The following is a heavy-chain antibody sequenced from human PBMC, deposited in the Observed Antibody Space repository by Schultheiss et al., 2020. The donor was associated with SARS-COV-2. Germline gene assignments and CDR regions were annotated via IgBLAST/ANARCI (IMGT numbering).Heavy chain of an antibody. V-gene: IGHV3-30*12. Sequence: GGSLRLSCAASGFTFSSYGMHWVRQAPGKGLEWVAVISYDGSNKYYADSVKGRFTISRDNAENSLYLQMNSLRVEDTAVYYCARGNYSNSAYYYSAMDVWGQGTTVTVSS. J-gene: IGHJ6*02. CDR2: ISYDGSNK. D-gene: IGHD4-11*01. CDR3: ARGNYSNSAYYYSAMDV. CDR1: GFTFSSYG.